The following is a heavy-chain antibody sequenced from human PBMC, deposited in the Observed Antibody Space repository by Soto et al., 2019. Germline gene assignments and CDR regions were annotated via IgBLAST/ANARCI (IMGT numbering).Heavy chain of an antibody. J-gene: IGHJ4*02. CDR3: ARLLCSGGSCYGDY. CDR1: GYGFTSHW. V-gene: IGHV5-51*01. Sequence: VESLKIPCEASGYGFTSHWIGWARQVPGKGLEWMGIIAPGDSDTRYSPSFQGQVTVSADKSINTAYLRWSSLKASDTAMYYCARLLCSGGSCYGDYWGQGALVTVSS. CDR2: IAPGDSDT. D-gene: IGHD2-15*01.